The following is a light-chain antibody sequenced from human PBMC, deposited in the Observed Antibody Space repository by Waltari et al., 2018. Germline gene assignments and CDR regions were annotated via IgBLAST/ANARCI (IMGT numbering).Light chain of an antibody. CDR2: AAS. V-gene: IGKV1-39*01. J-gene: IGKJ2*01. CDR3: QQSYSTPRT. CDR1: QSISSY. Sequence: DIQMTQSPSSLSASVGDRVTITCRASQSISSYLNWYQQKPGKAPNLLIYAASSVQSGVPSRFSGSGSGTDFTLTISSLQPEDFATYYCQQSYSTPRTFGQGTKLEIK.